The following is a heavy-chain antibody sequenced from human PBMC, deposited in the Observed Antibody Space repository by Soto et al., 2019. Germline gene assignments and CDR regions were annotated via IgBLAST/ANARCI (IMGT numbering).Heavy chain of an antibody. CDR3: ARGLTTMFWGVIMKRPYFFAL. V-gene: IGHV4-34*01. J-gene: IGHJ1*01. CDR1: GGSFSGYY. Sequence: SETLCLTCAVYGGSFSGYYWSWIRQPPGKGLEWLGEINHSGSTNYNPSLKSRVTISVDTSKNQFSLKLSSVTAADTAVYYCARGLTTMFWGVIMKRPYFFALCGHGTLVIAS. D-gene: IGHD3-10*01. CDR2: INHSGST.